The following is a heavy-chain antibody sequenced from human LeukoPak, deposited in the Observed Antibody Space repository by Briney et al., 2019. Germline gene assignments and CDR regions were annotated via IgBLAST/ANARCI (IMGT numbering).Heavy chain of an antibody. D-gene: IGHD3-3*01. V-gene: IGHV4-34*01. CDR3: ARGSRKDFWSGYRYYFDY. CDR1: GGSFSGYY. CDR2: INHSGST. Sequence: SETLSLTCAVYGGSFSGYYWSWIRQPPGKGLEWIGEINHSGSTNYNPSLKSRVTISVDTSKNQFSLKLSSVTAADTAVYYCARGSRKDFWSGYRYYFDYWGQGTLVTVSS. J-gene: IGHJ4*02.